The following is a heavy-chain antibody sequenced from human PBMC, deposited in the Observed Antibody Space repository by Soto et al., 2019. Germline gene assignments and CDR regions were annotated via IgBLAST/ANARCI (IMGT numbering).Heavy chain of an antibody. CDR3: TRHIDYGDY. J-gene: IGHJ4*02. Sequence: GGSLRLSCSASGFTFNSYTMNWVRQAPGKGLEWVSSISGGSRSLYYADSVKGRFTISRDNPKNSLYLQMNSLRAEDTAVYYCTRHIDYGDYWGQGTLVTVSS. CDR1: GFTFNSYT. CDR2: ISGGSRSL. V-gene: IGHV3-21*01.